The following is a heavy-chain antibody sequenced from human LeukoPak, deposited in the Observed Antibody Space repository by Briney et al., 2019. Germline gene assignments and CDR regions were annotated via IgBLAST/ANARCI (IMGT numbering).Heavy chain of an antibody. V-gene: IGHV3-23*01. J-gene: IGHJ4*02. CDR3: AKSGREYSSSWYNFDY. Sequence: GGSLRLSCAASGFTFSNYAMSWVRQAPGKGLEWVSAISGSGGITFYADSVKGRFIISRDSSQNTVYLQLNSLSAEDTAVYYCAKSGREYSSSWYNFDYWGQGTLVTVSS. CDR2: ISGSGGIT. D-gene: IGHD6-13*01. CDR1: GFTFSNYA.